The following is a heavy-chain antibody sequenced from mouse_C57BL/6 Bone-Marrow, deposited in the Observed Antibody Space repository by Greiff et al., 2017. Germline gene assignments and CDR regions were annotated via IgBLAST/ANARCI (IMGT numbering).Heavy chain of an antibody. CDR1: GYTFTSYW. CDR3: ASAYYGSFFDY. J-gene: IGHJ2*01. V-gene: IGHV1-64*01. Sequence: VQLQQSGAELVKPGASVKLSCKASGYTFTSYWMHWVKQRPGQGLEWIGMIHPNSGSTNYNEKFKSKATLTVDKSSSTAYMQLSSLTSADSAVYYCASAYYGSFFDYWGQGTTLTVSA. CDR2: IHPNSGST. D-gene: IGHD1-1*01.